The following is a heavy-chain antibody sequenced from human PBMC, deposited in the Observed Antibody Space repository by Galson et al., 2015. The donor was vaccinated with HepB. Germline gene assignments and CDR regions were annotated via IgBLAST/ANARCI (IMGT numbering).Heavy chain of an antibody. D-gene: IGHD3-3*01. J-gene: IGHJ4*02. CDR2: ISGSGGST. V-gene: IGHV3-23*01. CDR1: GFTFSSYA. Sequence: SLRLSCAASGFTFSSYAMSWVRQAPGKGLEWVSAISGSGGSTYYADSVKGRFTISRDNSKNTLYLQMNSLRAEDTAVYYCAKDPDFWSGYSPEHNYFDYWGQGTLVTVSS. CDR3: AKDPDFWSGYSPEHNYFDY.